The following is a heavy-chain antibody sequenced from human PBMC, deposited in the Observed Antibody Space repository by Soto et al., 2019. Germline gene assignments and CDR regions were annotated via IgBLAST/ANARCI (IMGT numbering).Heavy chain of an antibody. V-gene: IGHV4-59*12. J-gene: IGHJ3*01. CDR1: GGSISSYY. CDR2: IYHSGTT. Sequence: PSETLSLTCTVSGGSISSYYWSWVRQSPGKRLEWIGEIYHSGTTYYNPSLSSRVSMSMDKSKNQISLILTSVTAADTAVYYCARDSRYCTDSGCSIMRDAFDVWGQGTLVTVSS. CDR3: ARDSRYCTDSGCSIMRDAFDV. D-gene: IGHD2-15*01.